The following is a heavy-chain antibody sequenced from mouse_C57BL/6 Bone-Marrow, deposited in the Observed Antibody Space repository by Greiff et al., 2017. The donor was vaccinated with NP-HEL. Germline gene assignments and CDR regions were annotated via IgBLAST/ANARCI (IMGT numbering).Heavy chain of an antibody. CDR1: GFTFSSYA. CDR2: ISDGGSYT. Sequence: EVQLVESGGGLVKPGGSLKLSCAASGFTFSSYAMSWVRQTPEKRLEWVATISDGGSYTYYPDNVKGRFTISRDNAKNNLYLQMSHLKSEDTAMYYCARDRWLSPWFAYWGQGTLVTVSA. V-gene: IGHV5-4*01. CDR3: ARDRWLSPWFAY. D-gene: IGHD2-2*01. J-gene: IGHJ3*01.